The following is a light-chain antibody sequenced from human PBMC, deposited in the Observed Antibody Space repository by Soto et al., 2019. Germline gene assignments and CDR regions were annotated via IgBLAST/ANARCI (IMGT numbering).Light chain of an antibody. J-gene: IGKJ1*01. Sequence: EIVMTQSPATLSVSPGERATLSCRPSQSVSSNLAWYQQKPGQAPRLLIYGAPTRATGIPARFSGSGSGTEFTLTISSLQSEDFAVYYCQQYNNWPRWTFGQGTKVDIK. CDR3: QQYNNWPRWT. V-gene: IGKV3-15*01. CDR1: QSVSSN. CDR2: GAP.